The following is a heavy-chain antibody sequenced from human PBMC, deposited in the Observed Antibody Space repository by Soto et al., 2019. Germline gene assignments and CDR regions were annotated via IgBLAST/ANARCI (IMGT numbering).Heavy chain of an antibody. CDR3: ARDPGIAARPRIDD. CDR1: GFTFSDYY. Sequence: GGSLRLSCAASGFTFSDYYMGWIRQAPGKGLEWVSDISSSGSIIYYADSVKGRFTISRDNAKNSLYLQMNSLRAEDTAVYYCARDPGIAARPRIDDWGQGTLVTVYS. J-gene: IGHJ4*02. CDR2: ISSSGSII. D-gene: IGHD6-6*01. V-gene: IGHV3-11*04.